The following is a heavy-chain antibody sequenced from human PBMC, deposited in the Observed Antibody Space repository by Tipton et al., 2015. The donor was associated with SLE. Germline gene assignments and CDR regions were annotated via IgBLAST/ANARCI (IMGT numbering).Heavy chain of an antibody. Sequence: TLSLTCTVSGVSISDYYWSWIRQPPGKGLEWIGYVYDIDSTNYNPSLKSRVTISLDPSKNQFSLRLTSVTAADTAVYYCARDRVVQWLEEGGAYFDYWGQGTRVLVSP. V-gene: IGHV4-59*12. D-gene: IGHD6-19*01. CDR2: VYDIDST. J-gene: IGHJ4*02. CDR3: ARDRVVQWLEEGGAYFDY. CDR1: GVSISDYY.